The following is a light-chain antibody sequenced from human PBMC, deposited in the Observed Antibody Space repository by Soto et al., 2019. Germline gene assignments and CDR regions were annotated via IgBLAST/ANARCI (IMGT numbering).Light chain of an antibody. J-gene: IGKJ1*01. Sequence: EIVLTQSPGTLSLSPGERATLSCRASQSVSSSYLAWYQQKPGQAPRLLIYGASSRATGIPDRFSGSGSGTDFTLNISRLEPEDFEMYYCQQYGSSRTFGQGTKVEIK. CDR1: QSVSSSY. V-gene: IGKV3-20*01. CDR2: GAS. CDR3: QQYGSSRT.